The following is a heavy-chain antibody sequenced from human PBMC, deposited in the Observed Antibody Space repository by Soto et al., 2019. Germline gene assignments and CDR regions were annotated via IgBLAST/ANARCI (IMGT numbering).Heavy chain of an antibody. J-gene: IGHJ6*03. CDR3: ARVSGGATATFDYYYFYMDV. CDR1: GDSFNDYY. V-gene: IGHV1-2*04. CDR2: INPNGGVT. Sequence: QVQLVQSGAEVRKPGASVTVSCRSSGDSFNDYYIHWVRQAPGQGFEWMGWINPNGGVTKYAQKFQGWVSMTRDTSIRTGYMQLSRLRSDDTAVYYCARVSGGATATFDYYYFYMDVWGTGTTVTVSS. D-gene: IGHD1-26*01.